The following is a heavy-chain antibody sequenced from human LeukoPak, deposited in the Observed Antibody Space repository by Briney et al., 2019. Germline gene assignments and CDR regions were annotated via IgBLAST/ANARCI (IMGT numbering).Heavy chain of an antibody. CDR2: IYTSGST. D-gene: IGHD3-22*01. CDR1: GGSISSYY. CDR3: AREIDYYDSSGYGY. J-gene: IGHJ4*02. V-gene: IGHV4-4*07. Sequence: SETLSLTCTVSGGSISSYYWSWLRQPAGKGLEWIGRIYTSGSTNYNPSLKSRVTMSVDTSKNQFSLKLSSVTAADTAVYYCAREIDYYDSSGYGYWGQGTLVTVSS.